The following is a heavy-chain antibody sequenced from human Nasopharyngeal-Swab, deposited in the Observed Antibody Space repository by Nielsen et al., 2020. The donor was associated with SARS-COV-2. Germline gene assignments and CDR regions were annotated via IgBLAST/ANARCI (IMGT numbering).Heavy chain of an antibody. CDR2: INHSGSN. J-gene: IGHJ4*02. Sequence: SETLSPTWAVYGGSLSGYYWGWVRPPPGKGLGWIGEINHSGSNNYNPSLKSRVTISVDTSKNQFSLKLSSVTAADTAVYYCARGRSEDYGGDRFDYWGQGTLVTVSS. CDR3: ARGRSEDYGGDRFDY. D-gene: IGHD4-23*01. CDR1: GGSLSGYY. V-gene: IGHV4-34*01.